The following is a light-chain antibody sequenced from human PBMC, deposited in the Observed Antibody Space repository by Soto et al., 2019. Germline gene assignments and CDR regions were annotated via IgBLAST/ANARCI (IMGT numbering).Light chain of an antibody. CDR2: QDS. Sequence: SYELTQPPSVSVSPGQTASITCSGDKLGDKYASWYQQKPGQSPVLVIYQDSTRPSGIPERFSGSNSGNTATLTISGTQAMDEADYYCQAWDSSVYVFGTGTKLTVL. J-gene: IGLJ1*01. CDR1: KLGDKY. V-gene: IGLV3-1*01. CDR3: QAWDSSVYV.